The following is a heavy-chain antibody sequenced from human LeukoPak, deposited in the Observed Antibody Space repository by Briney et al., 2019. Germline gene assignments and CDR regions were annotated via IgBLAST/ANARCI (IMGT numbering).Heavy chain of an antibody. V-gene: IGHV1-69*05. CDR1: GGTFTSYA. J-gene: IGHJ6*03. CDR3: ARGVLDNGNQYCTNGVSYVDYYYYMDV. CDR2: IIPIFGTA. D-gene: IGHD2-8*01. Sequence: GATVKVSCKPSGGTFTSYAISWVRQAPGQGLEWMGGIIPIFGTANYTQKFQGRVTITTDESTSTAYMELSSLRSEDTAVYYCARGVLDNGNQYCTNGVSYVDYYYYMDVWGKGTTVTVSS.